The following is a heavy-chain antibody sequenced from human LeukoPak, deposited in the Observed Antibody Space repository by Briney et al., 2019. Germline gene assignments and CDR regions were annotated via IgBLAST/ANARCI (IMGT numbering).Heavy chain of an antibody. Sequence: ASVKVSCKASVYTFTGYYMHWVRQAPGQGLEWMGWINPNSGGTNYAQKFQGRVTMTRDTSISTAYMELSRLRSDDTAVYYCARVVAGTEFFDYWGQGTLVPVSS. CDR2: INPNSGGT. J-gene: IGHJ4*02. D-gene: IGHD6-19*01. CDR1: VYTFTGYY. CDR3: ARVVAGTEFFDY. V-gene: IGHV1-2*02.